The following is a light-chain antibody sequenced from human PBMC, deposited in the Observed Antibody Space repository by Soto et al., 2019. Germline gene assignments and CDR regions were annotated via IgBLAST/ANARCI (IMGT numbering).Light chain of an antibody. V-gene: IGLV3-1*01. CDR2: QDN. J-gene: IGLJ1*01. CDR1: KLGGQY. Sequence: SYELTQPPSVSVSPGQTARITCSGDKLGGQYVSWYQQKPGQSPVLVIFQDNKRPSGIPERFSGSNPGNTATLTISGTQPMDEADYYCQAWDSSIDFVFGTGTKVTVL. CDR3: QAWDSSIDFV.